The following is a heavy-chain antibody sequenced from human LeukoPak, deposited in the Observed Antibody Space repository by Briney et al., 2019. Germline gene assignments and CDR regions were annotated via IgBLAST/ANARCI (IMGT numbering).Heavy chain of an antibody. V-gene: IGHV3-48*03. CDR1: GFTFNSYE. CDR2: ISSSGSNI. Sequence: GGSLRLSCAASGFTFNSYEMNWVRQAPGKGLEWVSHISSSGSNIYYADSVKGRFTISRDNAKNSLYLQMSSLRVEDTAVYYCAKTRYGTGNYPYFYKWGQGTRGSLFS. D-gene: IGHD3-10*01. J-gene: IGHJ4*02. CDR3: AKTRYGTGNYPYFYK.